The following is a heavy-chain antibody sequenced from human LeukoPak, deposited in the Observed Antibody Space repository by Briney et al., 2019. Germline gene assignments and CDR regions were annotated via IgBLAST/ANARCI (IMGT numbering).Heavy chain of an antibody. CDR2: IYSGGNT. V-gene: IGHV3-66*02. J-gene: IGHJ6*03. D-gene: IGHD4-11*01. CDR1: GFTVTSNY. Sequence: LAGGSLRLSCAASGFTVTSNYMSWVRQAPGKGLEWVRVIYSGGNTYDADSVKGRFTISRDNSKNTLYLQMNSLRAEDTAVYYCATSPATVTLYYYYYMDVWGQGTTVTVSS. CDR3: ATSPATVTLYYYYYMDV.